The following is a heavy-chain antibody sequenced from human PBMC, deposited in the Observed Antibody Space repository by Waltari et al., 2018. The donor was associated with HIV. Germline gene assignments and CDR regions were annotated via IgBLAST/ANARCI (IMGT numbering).Heavy chain of an antibody. Sequence: QVQLQESGPGLLKPSETLSLTCAVSGYSISSGYYWGWIRQPPGKGLEWIWSIYHSGLTYYNPSLKSRVTIPVDTSKNQFSLKLSSVTAADTAIYHGASAFIEYFDSWGQGTLVTVSS. CDR2: IYHSGLT. J-gene: IGHJ4*02. V-gene: IGHV4-38-2*01. CDR1: GYSISSGYY. CDR3: ASAFIEYFDS. D-gene: IGHD3-16*02.